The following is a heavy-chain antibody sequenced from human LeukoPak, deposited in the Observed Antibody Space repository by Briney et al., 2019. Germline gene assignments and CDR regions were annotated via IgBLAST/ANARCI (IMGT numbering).Heavy chain of an antibody. J-gene: IGHJ5*01. Sequence: EASVKDSCQSSRDIFKKFRIFWVRQAPGQGLEWMGRIIPVLSIANNADKFQGRVTITADKDTSTAFMELTRLRSDDTAVYYCARGGFDGYNLDSWGQGTLVTVSS. V-gene: IGHV1-69*04. CDR3: ARGGFDGYNLDS. CDR1: RDIFKKFR. D-gene: IGHD5-24*01. CDR2: IIPVLSIA.